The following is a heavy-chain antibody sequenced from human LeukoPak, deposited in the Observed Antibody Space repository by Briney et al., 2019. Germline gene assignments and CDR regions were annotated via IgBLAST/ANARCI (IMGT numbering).Heavy chain of an antibody. CDR3: AREVGASSRGFDY. V-gene: IGHV1-2*06. CDR1: GYSFAGYY. CDR2: INSNTGDT. J-gene: IGHJ4*02. Sequence: GASVKVSCKASGYSFAGYYMHRVLQAPGQGLEWVGRINSNTGDTNYAQKFQGRVTMTRDTSISTGYMELSRLRSDDTAMYYCAREVGASSRGFDYWGQGTLVTVSS. D-gene: IGHD3-10*01.